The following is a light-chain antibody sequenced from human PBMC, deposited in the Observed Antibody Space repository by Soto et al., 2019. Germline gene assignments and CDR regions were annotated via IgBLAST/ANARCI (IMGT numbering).Light chain of an antibody. J-gene: IGLJ1*01. CDR3: SSYAGSNNPYV. Sequence: QPVLTQPPSVSGSPGQSVTISCTGTSSDVGGYNYVSWYQQHPGKAPKLMIYEVSKRPSGVPDRFSGSKSVNTASLTVSGLQAEDEADYYCSSYAGSNNPYVFGTGTKLTVL. V-gene: IGLV2-8*01. CDR1: SSDVGGYNY. CDR2: EVS.